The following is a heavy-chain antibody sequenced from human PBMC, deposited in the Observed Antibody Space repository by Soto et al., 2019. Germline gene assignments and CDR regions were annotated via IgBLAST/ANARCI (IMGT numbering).Heavy chain of an antibody. V-gene: IGHV4-30-2*01. Sequence: SETLSLTCAVSGGSISSGGYSWSWIRQPPGKGLEWIGYIYHSGSTYYNPSLKSRVTISVDRSKNQFSLKLSSVTAADTAVYYCARHGERGVHDILTGYHRPIDYWGQGTLVTVSS. CDR1: GGSISSGGYS. D-gene: IGHD3-9*01. J-gene: IGHJ4*02. CDR2: IYHSGST. CDR3: ARHGERGVHDILTGYHRPIDY.